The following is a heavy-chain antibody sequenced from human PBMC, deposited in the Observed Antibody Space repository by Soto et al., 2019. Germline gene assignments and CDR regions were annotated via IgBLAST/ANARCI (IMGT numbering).Heavy chain of an antibody. J-gene: IGHJ4*02. CDR3: ARDCAEYSSGWYQGGGFDY. Sequence: QVQLVESGGGVVQPGRSLRLSCAASGFTFSSYGMHWVRQAPGKGLEWVAVIWYDGSNKYYADSVKGRFTISRDNSNNTLYLQMNSLRAEDTAVYYCARDCAEYSSGWYQGGGFDYWGQGTLVTVSS. V-gene: IGHV3-33*01. CDR2: IWYDGSNK. CDR1: GFTFSSYG. D-gene: IGHD6-19*01.